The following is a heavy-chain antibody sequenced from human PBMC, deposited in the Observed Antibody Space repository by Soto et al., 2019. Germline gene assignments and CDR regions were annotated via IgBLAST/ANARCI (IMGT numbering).Heavy chain of an antibody. V-gene: IGHV4-59*01. CDR1: GGSFSGYY. Sequence: SSETLSLTCAVYGGSFSGYYWSWIRQPPGKGLEWIGYIYYSGSTNYNPSLKSRVTISVDTSKNQFSLKLSSVTAADTAVYYCARYKSNYYYGMDVWGQGTTVTV. D-gene: IGHD1-20*01. CDR3: ARYKSNYYYGMDV. CDR2: IYYSGST. J-gene: IGHJ6*02.